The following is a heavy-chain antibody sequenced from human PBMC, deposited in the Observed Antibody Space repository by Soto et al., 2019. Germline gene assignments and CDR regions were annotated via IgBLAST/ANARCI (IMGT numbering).Heavy chain of an antibody. D-gene: IGHD3-3*01. CDR3: AKEHGGYDFWSGYYQDV. Sequence: QVQLVESGGGVVQPGRSLRLSCAASGFTFSSYGMHWVRQAPGKGLEWVAVISYDGSNKYYADSVKGRFTISRDNSKNTLYLQMNSLRAEDTAVYYCAKEHGGYDFWSGYYQDVWGKGTTVTVSS. V-gene: IGHV3-30*18. CDR1: GFTFSSYG. CDR2: ISYDGSNK. J-gene: IGHJ6*04.